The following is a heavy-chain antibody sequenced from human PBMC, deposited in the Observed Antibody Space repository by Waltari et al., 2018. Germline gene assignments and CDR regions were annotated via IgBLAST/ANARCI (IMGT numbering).Heavy chain of an antibody. Sequence: EVQLVESGGGLVKTGGSLRLSGEARGFTISSFGMTWVPQAPGKGIEWVSSTTNSNTYIYYADSVKGRFTVSIDNAKNSLYLQMNSLRADDTAVYFCARALTTPNDYWGQGTLVTVSS. CDR2: TTNSNTYI. CDR3: ARALTTPNDY. V-gene: IGHV3-21*03. D-gene: IGHD4-17*01. CDR1: GFTISSFG. J-gene: IGHJ4*02.